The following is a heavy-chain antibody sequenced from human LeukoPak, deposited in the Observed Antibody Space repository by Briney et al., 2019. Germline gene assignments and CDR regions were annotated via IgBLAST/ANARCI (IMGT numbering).Heavy chain of an antibody. CDR1: GYTFTGYY. V-gene: IGHV1-2*02. D-gene: IGHD2-2*02. J-gene: IGHJ6*03. CDR2: INPNSGGT. Sequence: ASVKVSCKASGYTFTGYYMHWVRQAPGQGREWMGWINPNSGGTNYAQKFQGRVTMTRDTSISTAYMELSRLRSDDTAVYYCARDTFWSTSCYTCYYFYYMDVWGKGTTVTVSS. CDR3: ARDTFWSTSCYTCYYFYYMDV.